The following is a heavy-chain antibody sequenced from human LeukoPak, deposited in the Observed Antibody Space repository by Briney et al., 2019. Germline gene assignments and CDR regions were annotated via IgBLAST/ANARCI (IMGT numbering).Heavy chain of an antibody. D-gene: IGHD6-13*01. J-gene: IGHJ4*02. CDR1: GYTFTNYW. CDR3: AKFHAPWYGES. Sequence: PGESLKISCQASGYTFTNYWIVWVRQMPGKGLECLGIIFPRDSHARYSPSFQGHITISADTSTSTAYLQWSSLAASDTDMYYCAKFHAPWYGESWGQGTLVTVSS. V-gene: IGHV5-51*01. CDR2: IFPRDSHA.